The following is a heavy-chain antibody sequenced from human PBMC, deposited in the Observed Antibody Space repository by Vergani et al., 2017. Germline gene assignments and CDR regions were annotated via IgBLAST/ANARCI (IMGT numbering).Heavy chain of an antibody. CDR1: GGSISSSSYY. Sequence: QLQLQESGPGLVKPSETLSLTCTVSGGSISSSSYYWSWIRQPPGKGLEWIGYIYYSGSTNYNPSLKSRVTISVDTSKNQFSLKLSSVTAADTAVYYCAREGAAAEPFDPWGQGTLVTVSS. CDR2: IYYSGST. J-gene: IGHJ5*02. D-gene: IGHD6-13*01. V-gene: IGHV4-61*01. CDR3: AREGAAAEPFDP.